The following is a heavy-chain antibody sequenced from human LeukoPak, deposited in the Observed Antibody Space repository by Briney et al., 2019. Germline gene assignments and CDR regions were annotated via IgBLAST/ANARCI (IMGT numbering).Heavy chain of an antibody. CDR1: GGSISSGGYS. D-gene: IGHD3-22*01. J-gene: IGHJ4*02. CDR2: IYYSGST. CDR3: ASFRYYDSSGYFYY. Sequence: SQTLSLTCAVSGGSISSGGYSWSWIRQPPGKGLEWIGYIYYSGSTNYNPSLKSRVTISVDTSKNQFSLKLSSVTAADTAVYYCASFRYYDSSGYFYYWGQGTLVTVSS. V-gene: IGHV4-61*08.